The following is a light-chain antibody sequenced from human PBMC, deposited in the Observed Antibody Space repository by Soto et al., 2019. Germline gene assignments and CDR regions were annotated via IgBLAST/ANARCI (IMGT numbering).Light chain of an antibody. CDR3: SSHTISSTLV. CDR1: SSDIGRFNY. J-gene: IGLJ3*02. CDR2: EVS. Sequence: QSALTQPASVSGSPGQSITISCTGTSSDIGRFNYVSWYQQHPGKVPKLMIYEVSNRPSAVSNRFSGSKSGNTASLTISGRQAEDEAADYCSSHTISSTLVFGGGTKLTVL. V-gene: IGLV2-14*01.